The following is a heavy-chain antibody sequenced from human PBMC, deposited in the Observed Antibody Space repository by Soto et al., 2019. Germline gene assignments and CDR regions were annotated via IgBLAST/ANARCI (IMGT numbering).Heavy chain of an antibody. J-gene: IGHJ4*02. V-gene: IGHV2-5*02. CDR3: AHRVLRTVFGLVTTTAIYFDF. D-gene: IGHD3-3*01. CDR1: GFSLTTSGVG. CDR2: IYWDDDK. Sequence: QITLNESGPTQVKPRQTLTLTCTFSGFSLTTSGVGVGWIRQSPGKAPEWLALIYWDDDKRYSPSLKSRLTITKETSKNPGVLTMADLDPGDTATYYCAHRVLRTVFGLVTTTAIYFDFWGQGTPVAVSS.